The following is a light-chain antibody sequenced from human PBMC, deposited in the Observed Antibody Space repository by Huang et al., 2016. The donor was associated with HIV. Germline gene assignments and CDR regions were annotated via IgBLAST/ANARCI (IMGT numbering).Light chain of an antibody. J-gene: IGKJ2*01. Sequence: DIQMTQSPPSLSASLGDRVTITCRASQSITTYLNWYRHKPGEAPELLIHATSTLQKGVQSRFSGGGSGTDFTLTITNLQPEDVASYYCQQSYNLPYTFGRGTKVDIK. CDR2: ATS. CDR1: QSITTY. CDR3: QQSYNLPYT. V-gene: IGKV1-39*01.